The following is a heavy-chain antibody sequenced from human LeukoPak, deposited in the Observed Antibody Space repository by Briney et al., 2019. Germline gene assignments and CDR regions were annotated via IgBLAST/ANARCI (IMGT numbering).Heavy chain of an antibody. CDR1: GYTFTGYY. Sequence: ASVKVSCKASGYTFTGYYMHWVRQATGQGLEWMVWINPNSGGTNYAQKFQGRVTMTRDTSISTAYMELSRLRSDDTAVYYCAKDRNSGSYLLENWFDPWGQGTLVTVSS. CDR2: INPNSGGT. J-gene: IGHJ5*02. V-gene: IGHV1-2*02. CDR3: AKDRNSGSYLLENWFDP. D-gene: IGHD1-26*01.